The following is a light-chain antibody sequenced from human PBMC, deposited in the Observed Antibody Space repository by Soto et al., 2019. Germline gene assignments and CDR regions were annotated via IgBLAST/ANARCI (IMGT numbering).Light chain of an antibody. CDR3: QQYKSYSWT. V-gene: IGKV1-5*03. J-gene: IGKJ1*01. CDR1: QSISSR. Sequence: HLAESRSSVSATLRVRVTFTCRASQSISSRLACDQQNPGKATKLMIYKASSLESGGPSRFSGSGSGKEVPRTISSVQPDDFATDSCQQYKSYSWTSAQRGKV. CDR2: KAS.